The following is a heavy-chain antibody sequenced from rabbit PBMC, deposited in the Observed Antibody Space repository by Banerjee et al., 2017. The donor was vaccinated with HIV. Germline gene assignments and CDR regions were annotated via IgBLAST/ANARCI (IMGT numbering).Heavy chain of an antibody. CDR3: AKSPDGGVSYFKL. CDR1: GFSFSSSYY. J-gene: IGHJ4*01. D-gene: IGHD2-1*01. CDR2: IYAGSSGST. Sequence: QSLEESGGDLVKPGASLTLTCTASGFSFSSSYYMCWVRQAPGKGLEWIACIYAGSSGSTYYASWAKGRFTISKTSSTTVTLQMTSLTAADSATYFCAKSPDGGVSYFKLWGQGTLVAVS. V-gene: IGHV1S40*01.